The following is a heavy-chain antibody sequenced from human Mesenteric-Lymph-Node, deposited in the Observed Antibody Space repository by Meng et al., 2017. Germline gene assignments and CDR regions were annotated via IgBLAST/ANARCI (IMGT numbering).Heavy chain of an antibody. Sequence: QVQLVQSGGEVKKPGSSVKVSCKASGGTFTYYAFTWVRQAPGQGLEWMGGIIPIFGTPYYAQRFQGRVTITADKSMTSAFLELSSLTPEDTAVYYCVRWDNTGYFFDYWGQGTLVTVSS. D-gene: IGHD3-9*01. J-gene: IGHJ4*02. V-gene: IGHV1-69*06. CDR1: GGTFTYYA. CDR2: IIPIFGTP. CDR3: VRWDNTGYFFDY.